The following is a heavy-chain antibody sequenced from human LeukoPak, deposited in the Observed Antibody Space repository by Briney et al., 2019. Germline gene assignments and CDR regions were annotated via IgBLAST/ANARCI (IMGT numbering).Heavy chain of an antibody. CDR3: ARSPRITIFGVVRYGMDV. V-gene: IGHV4-59*01. CDR1: GGSISSYY. Sequence: LETLSLTCTVSGGSISSYYWSWIRQPPGKGLEWIGYIYYSGSTNYNPSLKSRVTISVDTSKNQFSLKLSSVTAADTAVYYCARSPRITIFGVVRYGMDVWGQGTTVTVSS. D-gene: IGHD3-3*01. CDR2: IYYSGST. J-gene: IGHJ6*02.